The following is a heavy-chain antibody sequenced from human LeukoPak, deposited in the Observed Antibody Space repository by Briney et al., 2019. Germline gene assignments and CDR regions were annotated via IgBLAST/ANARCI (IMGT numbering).Heavy chain of an antibody. J-gene: IGHJ4*02. CDR3: AKNPHYYDSSGYPH. D-gene: IGHD3-22*01. V-gene: IGHV3-23*01. Sequence: GGSLRLSCAASGFTFSSFAMTWVRQVPGKGLEWVSGISGSGGSTYYADSVKGRFTISRDNSKNTLYLQMNSLRVEDTAVYYCAKNPHYYDSSGYPHWGQGTLVTVSS. CDR1: GFTFSSFA. CDR2: ISGSGGST.